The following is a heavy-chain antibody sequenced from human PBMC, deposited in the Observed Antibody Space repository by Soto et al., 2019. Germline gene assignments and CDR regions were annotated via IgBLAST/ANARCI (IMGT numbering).Heavy chain of an antibody. Sequence: EVQLLESGGGLVQPGGSLRLSCAASGFTFSSYAMSWVRQAPGKGLEWVSAISGSGGSTYYADSVKGRFTISRDNCKNTLYLQVNSMRAEETAVYYCAKDYYSYCSSTSCTFDYYYYGMDFWGQGTTVTVSS. CDR1: GFTFSSYA. CDR3: AKDYYSYCSSTSCTFDYYYYGMDF. D-gene: IGHD2-2*01. CDR2: ISGSGGST. V-gene: IGHV3-23*01. J-gene: IGHJ6*02.